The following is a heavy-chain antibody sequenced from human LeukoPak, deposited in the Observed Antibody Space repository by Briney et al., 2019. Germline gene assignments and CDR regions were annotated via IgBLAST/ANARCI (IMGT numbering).Heavy chain of an antibody. CDR2: IIPIFGTA. Sequence: SVKVSCKASGGTFSSCAISWVRQAPGQGLEWMGRIIPIFGTANYAQKFQGRVTITTDESTSTAYMELSSLRSEDTAVYYCARDGEMDYGDYGGAFDIWGQGTMVTVSS. V-gene: IGHV1-69*05. D-gene: IGHD4-17*01. CDR1: GGTFSSCA. CDR3: ARDGEMDYGDYGGAFDI. J-gene: IGHJ3*02.